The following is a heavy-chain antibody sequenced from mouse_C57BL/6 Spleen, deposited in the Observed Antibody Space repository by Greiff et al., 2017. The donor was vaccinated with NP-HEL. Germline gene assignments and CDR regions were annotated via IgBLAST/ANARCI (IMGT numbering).Heavy chain of an antibody. V-gene: IGHV1-64*01. CDR1: GYTFTSYW. CDR3: AIYYGYDSAMDY. Sequence: VQLQQSGAELVKPGASVKLSCKASGYTFTSYWMHWVKQRPGQGLEWIGMIHPNSGSTNYNEKFKSKATLTVDKSSSTAYMQLSSLTSEDSAVYYCAIYYGYDSAMDYWGQGTSVTVSS. J-gene: IGHJ4*01. CDR2: IHPNSGST. D-gene: IGHD2-2*01.